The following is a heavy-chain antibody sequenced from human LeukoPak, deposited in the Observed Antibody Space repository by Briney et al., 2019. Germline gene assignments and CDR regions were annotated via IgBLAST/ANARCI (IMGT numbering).Heavy chain of an antibody. J-gene: IGHJ4*02. CDR3: ARVRITMIVVVIGYFDY. D-gene: IGHD3-22*01. V-gene: IGHV4-39*07. Sequence: ASETLSLTCTVSGGSISSSSYYWGWIRQPPGKGLEWIGSIYYSGSTYHNPSLKSRVTISVDTSKNQFSLKLSSVTAADTAVYYCARVRITMIVVVIGYFDYWGQGTLVTVSS. CDR1: GGSISSSSYY. CDR2: IYYSGST.